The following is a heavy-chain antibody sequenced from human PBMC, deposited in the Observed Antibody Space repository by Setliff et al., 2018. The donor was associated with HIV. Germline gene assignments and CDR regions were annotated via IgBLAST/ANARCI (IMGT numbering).Heavy chain of an antibody. CDR3: ARRDGRSMNAFQI. CDR1: DHTFTTYW. D-gene: IGHD2-21*01. J-gene: IGHJ3*01. Sequence: GESLKISCKALDHTFTTYWIAWVRQMPGEGLEWMGIIYPDDSDIRYNPSFQNQVTISADKSIATAYLQLNNLKASDTATYYCARRDGRSMNAFQIWGPGTMVTVSS. V-gene: IGHV5-51*01. CDR2: IYPDDSDI.